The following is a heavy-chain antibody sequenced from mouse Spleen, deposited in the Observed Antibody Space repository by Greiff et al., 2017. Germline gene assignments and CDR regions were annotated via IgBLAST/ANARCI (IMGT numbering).Heavy chain of an antibody. Sequence: QVQLQQSGPELVKPGASVKISCKASGYAFSSSWMNWVKQRPGKGLEWIGRIYPGDGDTNYNGKFKGKATLTADKSSSTAYMQLSSLTSEDSAVYFCARSRGYYGSYFDHWGQGTTLTVSS. D-gene: IGHD1-2*01. J-gene: IGHJ2*01. V-gene: IGHV1-82*01. CDR3: ARSRGYYGSYFDH. CDR1: GYAFSSSW. CDR2: IYPGDGDT.